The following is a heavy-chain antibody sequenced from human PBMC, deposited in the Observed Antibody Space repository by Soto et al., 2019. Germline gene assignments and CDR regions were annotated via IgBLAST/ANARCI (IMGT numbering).Heavy chain of an antibody. D-gene: IGHD2-2*01. V-gene: IGHV3-7*01. J-gene: IGHJ5*02. CDR3: ARESAALNWFDP. CDR2: INQDGRAA. Sequence: GGSLRLSCAASGFTFSTYWMSWVRQAPGKGLEWVANINQDGRAAWYVDSVKGRFTISRDNAKNSLYLQMNSLRDEDTAVYYCARESAALNWFDPWGQGTLVTVSS. CDR1: GFTFSTYW.